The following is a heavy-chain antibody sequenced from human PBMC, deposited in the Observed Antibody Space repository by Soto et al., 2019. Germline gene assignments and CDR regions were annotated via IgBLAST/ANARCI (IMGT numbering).Heavy chain of an antibody. CDR3: AKDRSPVFGVVIMPYYYYYMDV. CDR1: GFTFSSYA. V-gene: IGHV3-23*01. J-gene: IGHJ6*03. Sequence: EVQLLESGGGLVQPGGSLRLSCAASGFTFSSYAMSWVRQAPGKGLEWVSAISGSGGSTYYADSVKGRFTISRDNSKNTLYLQMNGLRAEDTAVYYCAKDRSPVFGVVIMPYYYYYMDVWGKGTTVTVSS. D-gene: IGHD3-3*01. CDR2: ISGSGGST.